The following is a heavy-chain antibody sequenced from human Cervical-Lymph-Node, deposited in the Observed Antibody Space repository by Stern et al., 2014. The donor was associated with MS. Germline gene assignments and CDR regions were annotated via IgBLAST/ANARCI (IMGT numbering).Heavy chain of an antibody. CDR2: IVVGSGNT. CDR1: GFTFTSSA. Sequence: QLVQSGPEVKKPGTSVKVSCKASGFTFTSSAVQWVRQARGQCLAWIGWIVVGSGNTTYAQKFQERVNLSRDMSTSTAYMELSSLRSEDTAVYYCAAEPMYYSDSVGAFDIWGQGTMVTVSS. D-gene: IGHD3-22*01. V-gene: IGHV1-58*01. CDR3: AAEPMYYSDSVGAFDI. J-gene: IGHJ3*02.